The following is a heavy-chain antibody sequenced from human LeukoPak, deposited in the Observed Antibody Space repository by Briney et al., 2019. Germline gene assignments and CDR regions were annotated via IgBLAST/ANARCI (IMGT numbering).Heavy chain of an antibody. V-gene: IGHV4-34*01. D-gene: IGHD6-19*01. CDR3: ASQHSSGWYGWRNAFDI. J-gene: IGHJ3*02. CDR2: INHSGST. Sequence: SETLSLTCAVYGGSFSGYYWSWIRQPPGKGLEWIGEINHSGSTNYNPSLKSRVTISVDTSKNQFSLKLSSVTAADTAVYYCASQHSSGWYGWRNAFDIWGQGTMVTVSS. CDR1: GGSFSGYY.